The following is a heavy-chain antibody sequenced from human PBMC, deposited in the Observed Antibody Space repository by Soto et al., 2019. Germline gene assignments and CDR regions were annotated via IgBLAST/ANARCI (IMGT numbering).Heavy chain of an antibody. Sequence: GGSLRLSCAASGFTFSSYSMNWVRQAPGKGLEWVSSISSSSSYIYYADSVKGRFTISRDNAKNSLYLQMNSLRAEDTAVYYCARVSIAARFVYYYYGMDVWGQGTTVTVSS. J-gene: IGHJ6*02. CDR1: GFTFSSYS. V-gene: IGHV3-21*01. D-gene: IGHD6-6*01. CDR3: ARVSIAARFVYYYYGMDV. CDR2: ISSSSSYI.